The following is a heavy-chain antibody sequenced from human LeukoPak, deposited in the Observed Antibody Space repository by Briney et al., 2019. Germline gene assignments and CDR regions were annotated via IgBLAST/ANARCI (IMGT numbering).Heavy chain of an antibody. CDR1: GYTFTGYY. V-gene: IGHV1-2*04. CDR3: ARGGYYYDSSGYYYGGYFDY. J-gene: IGHJ4*02. CDR2: INPNSGGT. Sequence: ASVKVSCKASGYTFTGYYMHWVRQAPGQGLEWMGWINPNSGGTNYAQKFQGWVTMTRDTSISTAYMELSSLRSEDTAVYYCARGGYYYDSSGYYYGGYFDYWGQGTLVTVSS. D-gene: IGHD3-22*01.